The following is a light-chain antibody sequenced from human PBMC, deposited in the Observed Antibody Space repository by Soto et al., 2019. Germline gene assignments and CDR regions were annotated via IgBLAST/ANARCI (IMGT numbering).Light chain of an antibody. CDR3: QQRSNWPPIT. J-gene: IGKJ5*01. CDR1: HSFSRTY. Sequence: EIVLTQSPGTLSLSPVERATLSCLGIHSFSRTYLAWYQQKPCQAPRLLIYDASNRATGIPARFSGSGSGTDFTLTISSLEPEDFAVYYCQQRSNWPPITFGQGTRLEIK. V-gene: IGKV3-11*01. CDR2: DAS.